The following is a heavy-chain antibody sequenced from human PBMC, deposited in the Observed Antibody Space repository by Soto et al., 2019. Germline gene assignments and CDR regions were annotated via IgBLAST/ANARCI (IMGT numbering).Heavy chain of an antibody. Sequence: NPSETLSLTCTVSGGSISSYYWSWIRQPPGKGLEWIGYIYYSGSTDYNPSLKSRVTISVDTSKNQFSLKLSSVTAADTAVYYCARSVYYDFWSGHAEWYYYYYMDVWGKGTTVTVSS. J-gene: IGHJ6*03. CDR2: IYYSGST. CDR3: ARSVYYDFWSGHAEWYYYYYMDV. D-gene: IGHD3-3*01. V-gene: IGHV4-59*01. CDR1: GGSISSYY.